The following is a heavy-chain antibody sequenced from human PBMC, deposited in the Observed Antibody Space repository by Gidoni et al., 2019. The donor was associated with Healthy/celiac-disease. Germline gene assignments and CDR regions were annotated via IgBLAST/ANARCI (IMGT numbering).Heavy chain of an antibody. D-gene: IGHD4-4*01. CDR1: GLTFSSYA. J-gene: IGHJ5*02. CDR3: ARGGVTAKSWFDP. CDR2: RSYDGSNK. Sequence: QVKLVESGGGVVQPGRSLRRSCAASGLTFSSYAMPWVRQAPGKGLELVAVRSYDGSNKYYADSVKGRFTISRDNSKNTLYLQMNSLRAEDTAVYYCARGGVTAKSWFDPWGQGTLVTVSS. V-gene: IGHV3-30*01.